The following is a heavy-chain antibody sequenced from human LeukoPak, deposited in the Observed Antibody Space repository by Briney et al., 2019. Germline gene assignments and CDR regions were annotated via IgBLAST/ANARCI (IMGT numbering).Heavy chain of an antibody. Sequence: GRSLRLSCAASGFAFSPYIMHWARQAPGKGLEWVAVIASDGSQIFYVESVKGRFTISRDNSKNTLYLQMNSLRAEDTAVYFCARERQDTIVHTGAFDIWGQGTMVTVSS. D-gene: IGHD3-10*01. CDR2: IASDGSQI. V-gene: IGHV3-30-3*01. J-gene: IGHJ3*02. CDR1: GFAFSPYI. CDR3: ARERQDTIVHTGAFDI.